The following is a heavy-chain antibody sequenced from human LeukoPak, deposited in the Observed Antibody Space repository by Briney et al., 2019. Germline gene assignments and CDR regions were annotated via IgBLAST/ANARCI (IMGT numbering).Heavy chain of an antibody. CDR2: ISSSSSYI. D-gene: IGHD6-13*01. CDR1: GFTFSSYS. Sequence: GGSLRLSCAASGFTFSSYSMNWVRQAPGKGLEWVSSISSSSSYIYYADSVKGRFTISRDNAKSSLYLQMNSLRAEDTAVYYCARSTQAGSGDYWGQGTLVTVSS. CDR3: ARSTQAGSGDY. J-gene: IGHJ4*02. V-gene: IGHV3-21*01.